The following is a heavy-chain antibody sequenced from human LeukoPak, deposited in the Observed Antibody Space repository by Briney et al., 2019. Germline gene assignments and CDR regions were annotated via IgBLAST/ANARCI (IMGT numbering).Heavy chain of an antibody. J-gene: IGHJ4*02. CDR3: APGGGAISMVDY. D-gene: IGHD3-10*01. Sequence: GGSLRLSCAASGFTFSSYEMNWVRQAPGKGLEWVSYISSSGSTIYYADSVKGRFTISRDNAKNSLYLQMNSLRAEDTAVYYCAPGGGAISMVDYWGQGTLVTVSS. CDR2: ISSSGSTI. CDR1: GFTFSSYE. V-gene: IGHV3-48*03.